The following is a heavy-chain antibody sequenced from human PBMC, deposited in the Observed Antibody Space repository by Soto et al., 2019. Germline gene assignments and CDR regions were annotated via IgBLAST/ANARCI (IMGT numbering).Heavy chain of an antibody. J-gene: IGHJ4*02. Sequence: EVQLVESGGGLVKPGGSLRLSCAASGFTFSSYSMNWVRQAPGKGLEWVSSISSSSSYIYYADSVKGRFTISRDNAKNSLYLQINSLGAEDTAVYYGAREWMVAPDYWGKGTLVTVSS. CDR1: GFTFSSYS. CDR3: AREWMVAPDY. CDR2: ISSSSSYI. D-gene: IGHD2-15*01. V-gene: IGHV3-21*01.